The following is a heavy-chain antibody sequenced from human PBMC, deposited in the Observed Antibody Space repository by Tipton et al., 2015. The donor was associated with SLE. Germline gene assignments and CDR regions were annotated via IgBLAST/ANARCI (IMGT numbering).Heavy chain of an antibody. CDR1: GYTFTGYN. D-gene: IGHD1-1*01. CDR3: ARETTETRDGLDV. J-gene: IGHJ6*02. Sequence: QSGPEVKKPGASVKVSCRASGYTFTGYNMHWVRQAPGQGLEWMGRINPNSGGTKYPQKFQGRVTMTSDTSITTAYMELTGLTSDDTAVYFCARETTETRDGLDVWGQGTTVIVSS. CDR2: INPNSGGT. V-gene: IGHV1-2*06.